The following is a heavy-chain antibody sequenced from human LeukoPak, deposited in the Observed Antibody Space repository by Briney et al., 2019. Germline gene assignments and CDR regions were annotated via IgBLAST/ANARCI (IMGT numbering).Heavy chain of an antibody. J-gene: IGHJ4*02. Sequence: GGSLRLSCAASGFTFSSYAMSWVRQAPGKGLEWVSAISGSGGSTYYADSVKGRFTISRDNSENTLYPQMNSPRAEDTAVYYCAKGVGSSSWYKFDCWGQGALVTVSS. V-gene: IGHV3-23*01. CDR3: AKGVGSSSWYKFDC. D-gene: IGHD6-13*01. CDR2: ISGSGGST. CDR1: GFTFSSYA.